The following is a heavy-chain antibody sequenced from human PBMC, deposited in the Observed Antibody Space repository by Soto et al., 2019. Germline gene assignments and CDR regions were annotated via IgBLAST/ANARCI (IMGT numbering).Heavy chain of an antibody. V-gene: IGHV1-18*01. J-gene: IGHJ6*02. CDR3: ASDQSFDRSYYSGIDY. Sequence: QVQLVQSGAEVKKPGASVKVSCKSSGYPFTHYGITWVRQAPGQGPEWMGWISPFNGNTSYGQTLQGRVTLTTDTSTRTLYMSLRSLRSDDTAVYYCASDQSFDRSYYSGIDYLGQGTTVTVFS. CDR2: ISPFNGNT. D-gene: IGHD3-10*01. CDR1: GYPFTHYG.